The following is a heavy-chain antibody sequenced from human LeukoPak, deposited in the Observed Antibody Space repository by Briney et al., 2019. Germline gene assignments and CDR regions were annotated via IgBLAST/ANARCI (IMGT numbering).Heavy chain of an antibody. CDR1: GGTFSNYA. V-gene: IGHV1-69*06. D-gene: IGHD6-19*01. CDR2: IIPIFGTA. CDR3: ARSNTYSSGWYWFDP. Sequence: GASVKVSCKASGGTFSNYAISWVRQAPGQGLEWMGGIIPIFGTANYAQKFRGRVTITADKSTRTAYMELSSLRSDDTAVYYCARSNTYSSGWYWFDPWGQGTLVTVSS. J-gene: IGHJ5*02.